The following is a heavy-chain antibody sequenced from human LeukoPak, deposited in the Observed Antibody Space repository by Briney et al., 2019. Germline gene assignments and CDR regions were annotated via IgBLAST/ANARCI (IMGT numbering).Heavy chain of an antibody. CDR1: GFTFSSYA. CDR3: AKDLGFSGITMVRGVPAPHWFDP. D-gene: IGHD3-10*01. V-gene: IGHV3-23*01. Sequence: GGSLRLSCAASGFTFSSYAMSWVRQAPGKGLEWVSAISGSGGSTYYADSVKGRFTISRDNSKNTLYLQMNSLRAEDTAVYYCAKDLGFSGITMVRGVPAPHWFDPWGQGTLVTVSS. J-gene: IGHJ5*02. CDR2: ISGSGGST.